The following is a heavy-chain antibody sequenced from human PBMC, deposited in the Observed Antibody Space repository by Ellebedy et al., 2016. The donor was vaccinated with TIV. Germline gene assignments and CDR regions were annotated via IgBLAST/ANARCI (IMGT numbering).Heavy chain of an antibody. V-gene: IGHV3-23*01. D-gene: IGHD4-17*01. CDR3: AKETLNGDYVVFFDY. J-gene: IGHJ4*02. CDR2: ISGSGGST. Sequence: GESLKISCEAAGFTFSSHAMSWVRQAPGKGLEWVSTISGSGGSTYYADSVKGRFTISRDNSKNTLYLQMNSLRAEDTAVYYCAKETLNGDYVVFFDYWGQGTLVTVSS. CDR1: GFTFSSHA.